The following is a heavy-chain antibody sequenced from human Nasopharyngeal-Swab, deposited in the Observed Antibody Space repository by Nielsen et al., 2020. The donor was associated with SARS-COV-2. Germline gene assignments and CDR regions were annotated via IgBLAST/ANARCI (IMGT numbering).Heavy chain of an antibody. J-gene: IGHJ5*02. CDR1: GFTFSGYE. V-gene: IGHV3-48*03. D-gene: IGHD3-10*01. CDR2: ISGSGNTI. Sequence: GGSLRLSCAASGFTFSGYEMNWVRQAPGKGLEWVSYISGSGNTIYYADSVKGRFIISRDNAKNSLYLQMNSLRAEDTALYYCAKGGGSGSYYRGNWFDPWGQGTLVTVSS. CDR3: AKGGGSGSYYRGNWFDP.